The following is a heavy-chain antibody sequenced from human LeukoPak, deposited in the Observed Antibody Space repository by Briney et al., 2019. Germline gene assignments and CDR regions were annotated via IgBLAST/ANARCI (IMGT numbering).Heavy chain of an antibody. CDR1: GFTFSSYG. CDR2: IWYDGSNK. D-gene: IGHD3-3*01. Sequence: PGGSLRLSCAASGFTFSSYGMHWVRQAPGKGLEWVAVIWYDGSNKYYADSVKGRFTISRDNSKNTLYLQMNSLRAEDTAVYYCARDPAKSWSGHDYWGQGTLVTVSS. J-gene: IGHJ4*02. V-gene: IGHV3-33*01. CDR3: ARDPAKSWSGHDY.